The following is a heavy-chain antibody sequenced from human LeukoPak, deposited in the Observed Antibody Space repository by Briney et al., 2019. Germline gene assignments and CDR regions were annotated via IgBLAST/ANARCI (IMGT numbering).Heavy chain of an antibody. V-gene: IGHV3-9*01. J-gene: IGHJ4*02. D-gene: IGHD6-19*01. CDR1: GFTFAHYA. CDR3: AKDMRGTLTSGWSTGFDY. Sequence: PGGSLRLSCAASGFTFAHYAMHWVRQAPGKGPEGVSGISWSSDVIAYGDSVKGRFTISRDNAKNSLYLQMNSLTPEDTAMYYCAKDMRGTLTSGWSTGFDYWGQGILVIVSS. CDR2: ISWSSDVI.